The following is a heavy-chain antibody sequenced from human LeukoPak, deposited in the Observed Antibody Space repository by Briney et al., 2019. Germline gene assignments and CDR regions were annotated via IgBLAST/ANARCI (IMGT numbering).Heavy chain of an antibody. V-gene: IGHV1-18*01. CDR2: ISAYNGNT. D-gene: IGHD3-9*01. J-gene: IGHJ4*02. CDR3: ARDLRDYAILVG. CDR1: GYTFTSYG. Sequence: SVTVSCKASGYTFTSYGISWVRQAPGQGLEWMGWISAYNGNTHYAQKLQGRVTMTTDTSTSTAYMELRSLRSDDTAVYYCARDLRDYAILVGWGQGTLVTVSS.